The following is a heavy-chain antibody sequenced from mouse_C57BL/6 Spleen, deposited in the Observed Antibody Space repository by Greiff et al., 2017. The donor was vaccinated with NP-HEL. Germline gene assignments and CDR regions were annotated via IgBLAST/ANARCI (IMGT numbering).Heavy chain of an antibody. J-gene: IGHJ4*01. CDR1: GYSITSGYY. V-gene: IGHV3-6*01. D-gene: IGHD1-1*01. CDR2: ISYDGSN. Sequence: EVQLQESGPGLVKPSQSLSLTCSVPGYSITSGYYWNWIRQFPGNKLEWMGYISYDGSNNYNPSLKNRISITRDTSKNQFFLKLNSVTTEDTATYYCARNYYGSSYGGAMDYWGQGTSVTVSS. CDR3: ARNYYGSSYGGAMDY.